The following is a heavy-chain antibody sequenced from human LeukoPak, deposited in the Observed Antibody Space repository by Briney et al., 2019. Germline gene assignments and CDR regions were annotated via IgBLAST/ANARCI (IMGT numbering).Heavy chain of an antibody. CDR3: ARHAILGYCSGGSCYVPDAFDI. D-gene: IGHD2-15*01. Sequence: GGSLRLSCAASGFTFSSYGMHWVRQAPGKGLEWVAVIWYDGSNKYYADSVEGRFTISRDNAKNSLYLQMNSLRAEDTAVYYCARHAILGYCSGGSCYVPDAFDIWGQGTMVTVSS. J-gene: IGHJ3*02. CDR1: GFTFSSYG. V-gene: IGHV3-33*01. CDR2: IWYDGSNK.